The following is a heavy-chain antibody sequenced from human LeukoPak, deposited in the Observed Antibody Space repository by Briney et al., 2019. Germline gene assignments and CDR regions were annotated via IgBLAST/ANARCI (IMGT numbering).Heavy chain of an antibody. J-gene: IGHJ4*02. Sequence: PSETLSLTCTVSGGSISSYYWSWVRQPTGKGLEYIGYIYNSGSTNYNPSLKSRVTVSVDTSKNQFSLKLRSVTAADTAVYYCARARPDTAMAVDYWGQGTLVTVSS. V-gene: IGHV4-59*12. CDR2: IYNSGST. CDR3: ARARPDTAMAVDY. D-gene: IGHD5-18*01. CDR1: GGSISSYY.